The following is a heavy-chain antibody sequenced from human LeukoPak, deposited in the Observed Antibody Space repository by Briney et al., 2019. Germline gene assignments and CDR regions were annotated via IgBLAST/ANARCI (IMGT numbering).Heavy chain of an antibody. CDR3: ARVPSYYYGSGSYYNDPYYYYYMDV. D-gene: IGHD3-10*01. J-gene: IGHJ6*03. CDR1: GGTFSSYA. Sequence: SVKVSCKASGGTFSSYAISWVRQAPGQGLEWMGGIIPIFGTANYAQKFQGRVTITADESTSTAYMELSSLRSEDTAVYYCARVPSYYYGSGSYYNDPYYYYYMDVWGKGTTVTISS. CDR2: IIPIFGTA. V-gene: IGHV1-69*13.